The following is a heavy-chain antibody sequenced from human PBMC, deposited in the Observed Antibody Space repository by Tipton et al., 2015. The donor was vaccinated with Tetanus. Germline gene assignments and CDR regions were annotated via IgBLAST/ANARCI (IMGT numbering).Heavy chain of an antibody. J-gene: IGHJ4*02. CDR3: ARDPAYGDYGY. CDR1: GFIFSSYT. Sequence: SLRLSCAASGFIFSSYTMNWVRQAPGKGLEWVSSITSSSSYIYYADSVKGRFTISRDNAKNSLYLQMNSLRAEDTAVYYCARDPAYGDYGYWGQGTLVTVSS. CDR2: ITSSSSYI. D-gene: IGHD4-17*01. V-gene: IGHV3-21*04.